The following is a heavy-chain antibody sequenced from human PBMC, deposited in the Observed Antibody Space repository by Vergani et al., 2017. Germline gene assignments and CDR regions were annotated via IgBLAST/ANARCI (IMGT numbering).Heavy chain of an antibody. CDR1: GGSISSSSYY. J-gene: IGHJ3*02. CDR2: IYYSGST. CDR3: ASPFQHDSSGYWLDDAFDI. Sequence: QVQLQESGPGLVKPSETLSLTCTVSGGSISSSSYYWGWIRQPPGKGLEWIGSIYYSGSTYYNPSLKSRVTISVDTSKNQFSLKLSSVTTADTAVYYCASPFQHDSSGYWLDDAFDIWGQGTMVTVSS. V-gene: IGHV4-39*01. D-gene: IGHD3-22*01.